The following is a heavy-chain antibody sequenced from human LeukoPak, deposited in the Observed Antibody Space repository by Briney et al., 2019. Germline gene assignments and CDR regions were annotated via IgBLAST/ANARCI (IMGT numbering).Heavy chain of an antibody. CDR3: ARVGGSRGYCSSTSCYFDY. CDR2: INWNGGST. J-gene: IGHJ4*02. Sequence: GGSLRLSCAASGFTFDDYGMSWVRQAPGKGLEWVSGINWNGGSTGYADSVKGRFTISRDNAKNSLYLQMNSLRAEDTALYYCARVGGSRGYCSSTSCYFDYWGQETLVTVSS. CDR1: GFTFDDYG. V-gene: IGHV3-20*04. D-gene: IGHD2-2*01.